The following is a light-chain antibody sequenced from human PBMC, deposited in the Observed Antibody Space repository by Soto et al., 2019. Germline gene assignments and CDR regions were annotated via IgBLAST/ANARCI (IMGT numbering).Light chain of an antibody. CDR2: RTS. CDR3: QHRSNWPA. CDR1: QTISSN. J-gene: IGKJ4*01. Sequence: VMKQSTATLSVYKGERATLSCRASQTISSNLAWYQQKPGQAPRLLMFRTSTRATGIPARFSGSGSGTDFTLTISCLEPEDFALYYCQHRSNWPAFGGGTKVDIK. V-gene: IGKV3-15*01.